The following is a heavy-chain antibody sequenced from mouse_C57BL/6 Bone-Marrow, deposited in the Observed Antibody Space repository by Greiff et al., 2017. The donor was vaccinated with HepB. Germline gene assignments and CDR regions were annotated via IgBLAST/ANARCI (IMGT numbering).Heavy chain of an antibody. CDR2: IYPGSGST. J-gene: IGHJ3*01. D-gene: IGHD1-1*01. V-gene: IGHV1-55*01. CDR1: GYTFTSYW. CDR3: ARGDYGSSLFAY. Sequence: QVHVKQPGAELVKPGASVKMSCKASGYTFTSYWITWVKQRPGQGLEWIGDIYPGSGSTNYNEKFKSKATLTVDTSSSTAYMQLSSLTSEDSAVYYCARGDYGSSLFAYWGQGTLVTVSA.